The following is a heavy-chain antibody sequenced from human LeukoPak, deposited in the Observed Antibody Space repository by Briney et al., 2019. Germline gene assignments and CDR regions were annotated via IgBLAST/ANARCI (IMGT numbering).Heavy chain of an antibody. CDR3: AVDCSSTSCYDLYY. D-gene: IGHD2-2*01. CDR2: IKQDGSEK. Sequence: PGGSLRLSCAASGFTFSRYWVSWVRQAPGKGLEWVANIKQDGSEKYYVDSVKGRFAISRDNVKNSLYLQMNSLRAEDTAVYYCAVDCSSTSCYDLYYWGQGTLATVSS. V-gene: IGHV3-7*02. J-gene: IGHJ4*02. CDR1: GFTFSRYW.